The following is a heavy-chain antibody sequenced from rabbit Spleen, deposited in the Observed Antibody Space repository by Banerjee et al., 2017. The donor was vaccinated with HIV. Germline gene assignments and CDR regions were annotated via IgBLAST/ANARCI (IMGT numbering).Heavy chain of an antibody. CDR2: INIVTGKS. J-gene: IGHJ4*01. V-gene: IGHV1S45*01. CDR1: GFSFSYRQV. CDR3: ATNHYTGDFNL. Sequence: QEQLMESGGGLVKPEGSLTLTCTASGFSFSYRQVMCWVRQAPGKGLEWIACINIVTGKSVYASWAKGRFIMSRTSSTTVTLQMTSLTAADTATYFCATNHYTGDFNLWGPGTLVTVS. D-gene: IGHD4-1*01.